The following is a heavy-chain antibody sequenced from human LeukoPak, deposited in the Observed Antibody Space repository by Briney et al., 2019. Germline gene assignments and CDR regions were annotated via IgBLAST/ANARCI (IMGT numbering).Heavy chain of an antibody. Sequence: GASVKVSCKASGYTFTSYDINWVRQATGQGLEWMGWMNPNSGNTGYAQKFQGRVTMTRNTSLSTAYMELSSLRSEDTAVYYCAKYLTAVTIGWFDPWGQGTLVTVSS. CDR1: GYTFTSYD. CDR3: AKYLTAVTIGWFDP. J-gene: IGHJ5*02. CDR2: MNPNSGNT. D-gene: IGHD4-17*01. V-gene: IGHV1-8*01.